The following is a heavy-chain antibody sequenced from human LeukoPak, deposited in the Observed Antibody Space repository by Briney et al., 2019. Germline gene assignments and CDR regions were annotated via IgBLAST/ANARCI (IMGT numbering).Heavy chain of an antibody. CDR1: GGTFSSYA. D-gene: IGHD3-3*01. V-gene: IGHV1-69*13. CDR3: ARAEYDFGPSDY. CDR2: IIPIFGTA. J-gene: IGHJ4*02. Sequence: ASVKVSCKASGGTFSSYAISWVRQAPGQGLEWMGGIIPIFGTANYAQKFQGRVTITADESTSTAYMELSSLRSEDTAVYYCARAEYDFGPSDYWGQGTLVTVSS.